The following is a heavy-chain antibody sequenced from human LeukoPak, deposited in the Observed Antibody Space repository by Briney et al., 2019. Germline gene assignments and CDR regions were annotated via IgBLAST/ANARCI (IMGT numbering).Heavy chain of an antibody. Sequence: GGSLRLSCAASGFIFSDYQMNWVRLAPGKGLEWVSSISSSGHTIYYSDSVKGRFTVSRDNGENSLYLQMNDLRAEDTAVFYCARDESPYYDVLTDSPGSLHTWGQGTLVIVSS. V-gene: IGHV3-48*03. CDR2: ISSSGHTI. CDR3: ARDESPYYDVLTDSPGSLHT. CDR1: GFIFSDYQ. J-gene: IGHJ1*01. D-gene: IGHD3-9*01.